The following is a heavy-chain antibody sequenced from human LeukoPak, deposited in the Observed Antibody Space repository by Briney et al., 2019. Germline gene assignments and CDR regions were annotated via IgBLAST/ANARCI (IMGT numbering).Heavy chain of an antibody. CDR2: ISGSGGST. V-gene: IGHV3-23*01. Sequence: GGSLRLSCAASGFTFSSYAMSWVRQAPGKGLEWVSAISGSGGSTYYADSVKGRFTISRDSSKNTLYLQMNSLRAEDTAVYYCAKGRGRFKITLEFPSLSLDYWGQGTLVTVSS. CDR1: GFTFSSYA. J-gene: IGHJ4*02. CDR3: AKGRGRFKITLEFPSLSLDY. D-gene: IGHD3-10*01.